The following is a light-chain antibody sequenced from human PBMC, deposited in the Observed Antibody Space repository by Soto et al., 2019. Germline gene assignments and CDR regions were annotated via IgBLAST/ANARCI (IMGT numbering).Light chain of an antibody. V-gene: IGKV3-15*01. CDR2: GAS. Sequence: EIVMTQSPATLSLSPGERATLSCRASQSVGSNLAWYQQKPGQAPRLLIYGASTRATGIPARFSGSGSGTEFTLTLSSRQSEDFAIYFCQQYNNWPPDRTFGQGTKVEIK. CDR3: QQYNNWPPDRT. J-gene: IGKJ1*01. CDR1: QSVGSN.